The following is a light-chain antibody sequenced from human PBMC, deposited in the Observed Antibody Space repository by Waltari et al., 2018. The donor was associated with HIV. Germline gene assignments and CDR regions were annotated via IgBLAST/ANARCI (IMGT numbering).Light chain of an antibody. CDR1: SSNIGAGHD. V-gene: IGLV1-40*01. CDR3: QSYDSSLSVVV. CDR2: GNS. Sequence: QSVLTQPPSVSGAPGQRVTISCTGSSSNIGAGHDVHWYQQLPGTAPKLLIYGNSDRPSGVPDRSSGSKSGTSASLAITGLQAEDEADYYCQSYDSSLSVVVFGGGTKLTVL. J-gene: IGLJ2*01.